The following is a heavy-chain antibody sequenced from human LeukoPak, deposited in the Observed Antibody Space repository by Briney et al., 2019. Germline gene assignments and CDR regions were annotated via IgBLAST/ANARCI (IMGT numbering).Heavy chain of an antibody. Sequence: PSETLSLTCTVSGGSISSYYWSWIRQPAGKGLEWIGRIYTSGSTNYNPSLKSRVTMSVDTSKNQFSLKLSSVTAADTAVYYCARGLSGDDYGDYYFDYWGQGTWSPSPQ. V-gene: IGHV4-4*07. CDR1: GGSISSYY. D-gene: IGHD4-17*01. CDR2: IYTSGST. J-gene: IGHJ4*02. CDR3: ARGLSGDDYGDYYFDY.